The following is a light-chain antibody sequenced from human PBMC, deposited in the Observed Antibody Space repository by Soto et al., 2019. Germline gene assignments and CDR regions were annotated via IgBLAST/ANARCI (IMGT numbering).Light chain of an antibody. V-gene: IGKV3-20*01. Sequence: EIVLTQSPGTLSLSPGERATLSCRASQSISGSYLAWYQQKPGQAPRLLIYGASSRATGFPDRFSGSGSGTDFTLTISSLEPEDFAVYYCQQYRSSPRTFGQGTKVDIK. CDR2: GAS. J-gene: IGKJ1*01. CDR3: QQYRSSPRT. CDR1: QSISGSY.